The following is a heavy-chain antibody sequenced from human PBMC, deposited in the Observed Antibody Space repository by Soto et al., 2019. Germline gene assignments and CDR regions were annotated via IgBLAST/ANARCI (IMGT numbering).Heavy chain of an antibody. D-gene: IGHD3-10*01. CDR1: GYSFTSCG. CDR3: ARNNGFGESDV. Sequence: GASVKVSCKTSGYSFTSCGIGWARQAPGQGLEWMGWISAYNGNTNYAQKLQGRVTMTTDTSTSTAYMELRSLRSDDTAVYSCARNNGFGESDVWGQGTTVTVSS. CDR2: ISAYNGNT. J-gene: IGHJ6*02. V-gene: IGHV1-18*01.